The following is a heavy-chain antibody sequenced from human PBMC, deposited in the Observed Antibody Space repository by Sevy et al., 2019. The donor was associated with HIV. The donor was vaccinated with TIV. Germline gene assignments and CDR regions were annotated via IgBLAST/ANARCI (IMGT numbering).Heavy chain of an antibody. Sequence: SETLSLTCTVSGGSVSSGSYYWSWIRQPPGKGLEWIGYIYYSGSTNYNPSLKSRVTISVDTSKNQFSLKLSSVTAADTAVYYCASWKTYYYDSSGYYFDYWGQRTLVTVSS. CDR1: GGSVSSGSYY. CDR3: ASWKTYYYDSSGYYFDY. V-gene: IGHV4-61*01. CDR2: IYYSGST. J-gene: IGHJ4*02. D-gene: IGHD3-22*01.